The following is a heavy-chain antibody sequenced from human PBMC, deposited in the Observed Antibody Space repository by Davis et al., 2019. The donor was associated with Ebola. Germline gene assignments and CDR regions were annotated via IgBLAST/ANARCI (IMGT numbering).Heavy chain of an antibody. Sequence: ASVKVSCKTSGYTFTDYYIHWVRQAPGQGLEWMGRINPTGGSTGYAQRFQGRVTVTRDKSTTTVYMELRSLRSEDTAVYFCTRVFGATAGGLLGYYGMDVWGQGTTVTVFS. D-gene: IGHD6-13*01. CDR3: TRVFGATAGGLLGYYGMDV. CDR2: INPTGGST. CDR1: GYTFTDYY. V-gene: IGHV1-46*03. J-gene: IGHJ6*02.